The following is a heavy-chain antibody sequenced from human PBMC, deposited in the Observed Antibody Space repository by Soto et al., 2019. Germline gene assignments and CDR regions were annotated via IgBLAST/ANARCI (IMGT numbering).Heavy chain of an antibody. CDR3: ARRRYSSSWYGMAFDI. D-gene: IGHD6-13*01. Sequence: GGSLRLSCAASGFTVSSNYMSWVRQAPGKGLEWVSVIYSGGSTYYADSVKGRFTISRDNSKNTLYLQMNSLRAEDTAVHYCARRRYSSSWYGMAFDIWGQGTMVTVSS. CDR2: IYSGGST. V-gene: IGHV3-53*01. CDR1: GFTVSSNY. J-gene: IGHJ3*02.